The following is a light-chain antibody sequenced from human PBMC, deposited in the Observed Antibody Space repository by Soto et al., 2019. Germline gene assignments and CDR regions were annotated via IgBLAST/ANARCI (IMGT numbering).Light chain of an antibody. CDR3: AAWDDSLSGYV. CDR2: RNN. J-gene: IGLJ1*01. Sequence: QSVLTQPPSASGTPGQGVTMSCSGSSSNIGSNYVYWYQQLPGTAPKLLIYRNNQRPSGVPDRFSGSKSGTSASLAISGLRSEDEADYYCAAWDDSLSGYVFGTGTKDTVL. V-gene: IGLV1-47*01. CDR1: SSNIGSNY.